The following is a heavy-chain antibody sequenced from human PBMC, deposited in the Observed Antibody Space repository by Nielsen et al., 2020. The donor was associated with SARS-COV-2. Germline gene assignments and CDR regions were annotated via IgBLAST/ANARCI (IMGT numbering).Heavy chain of an antibody. CDR1: GFTFSSYW. CDR2: ISSSSSYT. D-gene: IGHD6-13*01. CDR3: ARVGRYSSRGVVRVYFDY. Sequence: GESLKISCAASGFTFSSYWMSWIRQAPGKGLEWVSYISSSSSYTNYADSVKGRFTISRDNAKNSLYLQMNSLRAEDTAVYYCARVGRYSSRGVVRVYFDYWGQGTLVTVSS. J-gene: IGHJ4*02. V-gene: IGHV3-11*06.